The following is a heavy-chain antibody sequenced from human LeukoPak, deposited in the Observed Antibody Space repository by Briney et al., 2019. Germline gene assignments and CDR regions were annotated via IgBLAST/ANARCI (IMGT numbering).Heavy chain of an antibody. Sequence: GRSLRLSCAASGFTFSSYGMHWVRQAPGKGLEWVAVISYDGSNKYYADSVKGRFTISRDNSKNTLYLQMNSLRAEDTAVYYCAKSHYDILTGYPIDYWGQGTLVTVSS. V-gene: IGHV3-30*18. CDR2: ISYDGSNK. D-gene: IGHD3-9*01. CDR1: GFTFSSYG. J-gene: IGHJ4*02. CDR3: AKSHYDILTGYPIDY.